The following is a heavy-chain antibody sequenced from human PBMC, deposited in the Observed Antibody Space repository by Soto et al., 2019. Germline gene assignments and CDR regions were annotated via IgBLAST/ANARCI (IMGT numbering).Heavy chain of an antibody. J-gene: IGHJ4*02. CDR1: GFTFSSYG. D-gene: IGHD2-2*01. CDR3: ARGGQLPHLYFDY. Sequence: VGSLRLSCAASGFTFSSYGMHWVRQAPGKGLEWVAVIWYDGSNKYYADSVKGRFTISRDNSKNTLYLQMNSLRAEDTAVYYCARGGQLPHLYFDYWGQGTLVTVSS. CDR2: IWYDGSNK. V-gene: IGHV3-33*01.